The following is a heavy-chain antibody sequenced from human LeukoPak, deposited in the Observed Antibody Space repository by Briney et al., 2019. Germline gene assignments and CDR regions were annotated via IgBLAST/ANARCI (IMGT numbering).Heavy chain of an antibody. D-gene: IGHD2-15*01. V-gene: IGHV3-23*01. CDR1: GFTFSSYG. J-gene: IGHJ4*02. CDR2: ISGSGGST. CDR3: AKSGGVVVAAPIDY. Sequence: GGSLRLSCAASGFTFSSYGMSWVRQAPGKGLEWVSAISGSGGSTYYADSVKGRFTISRDNSKNTLYLQMNSLRAEDTAVYYCAKSGGVVVAAPIDYWGQGTLVTVSS.